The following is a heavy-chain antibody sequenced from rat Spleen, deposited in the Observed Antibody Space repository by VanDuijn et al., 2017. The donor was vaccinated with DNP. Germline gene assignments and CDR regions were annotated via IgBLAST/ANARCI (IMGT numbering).Heavy chain of an antibody. CDR3: ARHVLPLRVWDY. D-gene: IGHD4-1*01. J-gene: IGHJ2*01. V-gene: IGHV5-22*01. CDR2: IGYDGGTT. CDR1: GFNLRDYY. Sequence: EVQLVESGGGLVQPGRSLKLSCAASGFNLRDYYMARVRQAPTKGLEWVAYIGYDGGTTYHGDSVKGRFTISRDIANSTLYLQMNSLRSEDMATYYCARHVLPLRVWDYWGQGVMVTVSS.